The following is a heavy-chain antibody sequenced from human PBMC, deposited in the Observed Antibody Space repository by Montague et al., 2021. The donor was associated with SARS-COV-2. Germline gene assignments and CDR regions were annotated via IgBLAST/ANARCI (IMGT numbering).Heavy chain of an antibody. CDR2: ISHSGST. D-gene: IGHD2-2*01. Sequence: SETLSLTCAVLGWSFSGYDRRRIRQHPGDGRESIAEISHSGSTSYNPSLKSRVTISVDTSKNQFSLKLSSATAADTAVYYCARVPYRLLFVPRYYGMDVWGQGTTVTVSS. V-gene: IGHV4-34*01. CDR1: GWSFSGYD. CDR3: ARVPYRLLFVPRYYGMDV. J-gene: IGHJ6*02.